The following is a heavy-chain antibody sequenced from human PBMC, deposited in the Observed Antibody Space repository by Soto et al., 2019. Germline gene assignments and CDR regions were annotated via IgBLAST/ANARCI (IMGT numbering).Heavy chain of an antibody. V-gene: IGHV4-34*01. J-gene: IGHJ4*02. CDR3: DGGGYCSGGSCYPGPH. CDR2: INHSGST. Sequence: PSETLSLTCAVYGGSFSGYYWSWIRQPPGKGLEWIGEINHSGSTNYNPSLKSRVTISVDTSKNQFSLKLSSVTAADTAVYYCDGGGYCSGGSCYPGPHWGQGTLVTVSS. CDR1: GGSFSGYY. D-gene: IGHD2-15*01.